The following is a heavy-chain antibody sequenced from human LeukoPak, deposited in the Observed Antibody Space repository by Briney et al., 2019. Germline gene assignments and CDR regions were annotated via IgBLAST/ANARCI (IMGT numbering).Heavy chain of an antibody. Sequence: GGSLRLSCAASGFTFSSYGMHWVRQAPGKGLEWVAFIRYDGSNKYYADSVKGRFTISRDNSKNTLYLQMNSLRAEDTAVYYCAKDLSSGWYVSRFDYWGQGTLVTVSS. J-gene: IGHJ4*02. CDR3: AKDLSSGWYVSRFDY. D-gene: IGHD6-19*01. CDR2: IRYDGSNK. V-gene: IGHV3-30*02. CDR1: GFTFSSYG.